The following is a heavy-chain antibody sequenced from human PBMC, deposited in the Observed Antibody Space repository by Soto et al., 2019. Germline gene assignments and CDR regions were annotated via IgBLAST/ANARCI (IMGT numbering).Heavy chain of an antibody. D-gene: IGHD4-17*01. CDR1: GVSVGSGSFY. J-gene: IGHJ4*02. CDR3: ARGATVTQYDY. V-gene: IGHV4-61*01. CDR2: GSYSGTT. Sequence: ETLSLTCTVSGVSVGSGSFYWAWIRQPPGKGLEWIGFGSYSGTTNYKPSLKSRVTISVDTSRSQISLKVSSLTAADTAVYYCARGATVTQYDYWGQGTLVTVSS.